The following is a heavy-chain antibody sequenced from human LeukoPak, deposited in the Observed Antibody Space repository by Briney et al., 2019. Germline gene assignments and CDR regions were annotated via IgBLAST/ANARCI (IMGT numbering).Heavy chain of an antibody. CDR1: GFTFSSYS. Sequence: GGSLRLSCAASGFTFSSYSMNWVRQAPGKGLEWVSSISSSSSYIYYAGSVKGRFTISRGNAKNSLYLQMNSLRAEDTAVYYCARDIYGVEVTNYWGQGTLVTVSS. CDR3: ARDIYGVEVTNY. J-gene: IGHJ4*02. CDR2: ISSSSSYI. V-gene: IGHV3-21*01. D-gene: IGHD5/OR15-5a*01.